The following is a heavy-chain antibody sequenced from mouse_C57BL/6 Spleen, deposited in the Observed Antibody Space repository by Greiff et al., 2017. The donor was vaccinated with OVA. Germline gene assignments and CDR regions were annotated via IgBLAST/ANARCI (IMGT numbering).Heavy chain of an antibody. D-gene: IGHD2-3*01. CDR1: GFTFSSYG. CDR3: ARRGKSDGYFAY. J-gene: IGHJ3*01. CDR2: ISSGGSYT. Sequence: EVMLVESGGDLVKPGGSLKLSCAASGFTFSSYGMSWVRQTPDKRLEWVATISSGGSYTYYPDSVKGRFTISRDNAKNTLYLQMSSLKSEDTAMYCCARRGKSDGYFAYWGQGTLVTVSA. V-gene: IGHV5-6*02.